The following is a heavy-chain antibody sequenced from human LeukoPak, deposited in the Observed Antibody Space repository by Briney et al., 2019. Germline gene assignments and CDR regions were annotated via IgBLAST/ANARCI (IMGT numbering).Heavy chain of an antibody. CDR1: GLIFSTYW. CDR2: IKFDGSLA. CDR3: VTGHYDSRMYFDL. V-gene: IGHV3-74*01. Sequence: GGSLRLSCTASGLIFSTYWVHWVRQAPGKGLVWVSQIKFDGSLASYADSVKGRFTISRDNAKNTLYLQMNTLGTEDTAVYYCVTGHYDSRMYFDLWGRGTLVTVSS. J-gene: IGHJ2*01. D-gene: IGHD3-16*01.